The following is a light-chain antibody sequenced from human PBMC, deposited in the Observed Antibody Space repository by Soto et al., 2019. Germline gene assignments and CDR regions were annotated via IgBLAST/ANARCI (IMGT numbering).Light chain of an antibody. CDR1: SSDVGAYNF. CDR2: EVT. Sequence: QSVLTLPASVSGSPGQSITISCSGTSSDVGAYNFVSWYQVHPGRAPKIIISEVTVRPSGVSHRFSGSKSGNSDSLTISGLQHEDEADYYCTSYTTTNTPYVFGSGTKVTVL. V-gene: IGLV2-14*01. J-gene: IGLJ1*01. CDR3: TSYTTTNTPYV.